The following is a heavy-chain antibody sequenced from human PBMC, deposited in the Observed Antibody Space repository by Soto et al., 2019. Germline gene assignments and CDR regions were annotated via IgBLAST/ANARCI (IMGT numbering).Heavy chain of an antibody. CDR2: IYYSGST. V-gene: IGHV4-30-4*01. D-gene: IGHD4-17*01. Sequence: PSETLSLTCTVSGGSISSGDYYWSWIRQPPGKGLEWIGYIYYSGSTYYNPSLKSRVTISVDTSKNQFSLKLSSVTAADTAVYYCARGYGDYTSFDYWGQGTLVTVSS. J-gene: IGHJ4*02. CDR3: ARGYGDYTSFDY. CDR1: GGSISSGDYY.